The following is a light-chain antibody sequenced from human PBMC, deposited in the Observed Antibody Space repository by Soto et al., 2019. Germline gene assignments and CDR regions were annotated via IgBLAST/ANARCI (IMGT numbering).Light chain of an antibody. CDR2: EVS. J-gene: IGLJ3*02. Sequence: QSALTQPASVSGSPGQSITISCTGTSNDVGGYHYVSWYQQYPGKAPKLMIYEVSNRPSGVSNRFSGSKSGKTASLTISGLQAEDEADYYCCSYAGSSTLLFGGGTKLTVL. CDR1: SNDVGGYHY. V-gene: IGLV2-14*01. CDR3: CSYAGSSTLL.